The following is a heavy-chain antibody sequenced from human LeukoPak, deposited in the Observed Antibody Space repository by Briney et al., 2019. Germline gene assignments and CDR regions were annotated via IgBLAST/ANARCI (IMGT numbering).Heavy chain of an antibody. Sequence: GGSLRLSCAASGFTFSSYSMNWVRQAPGKGLEWVSYISSSSSTIYYADSVKGRFTISRDNAKNSLYLQMNSLRAEDTAVYYCAREYTYYYGSGSYSKRNYFDYWGQGTLVTVSS. CDR2: ISSSSSTI. V-gene: IGHV3-48*01. CDR1: GFTFSSYS. D-gene: IGHD3-10*01. J-gene: IGHJ4*02. CDR3: AREYTYYYGSGSYSKRNYFDY.